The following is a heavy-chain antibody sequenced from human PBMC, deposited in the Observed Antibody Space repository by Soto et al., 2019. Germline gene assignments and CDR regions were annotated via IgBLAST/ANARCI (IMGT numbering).Heavy chain of an antibody. V-gene: IGHV3-48*01. D-gene: IGHD3-22*01. CDR1: GFRFSDYS. CDR3: AKDPRPGYDSAYRYFGQ. Sequence: GGSLRLSCAASGFRFSDYSMNWVRQAPGRGLEWVSYISSSSFTIHYADSVEGRFAISRDNGKSTLFLQMNNLRAEDTAIYYCAKDPRPGYDSAYRYFGQWGQGTLVTVSS. CDR2: ISSSSFTI. J-gene: IGHJ4*02.